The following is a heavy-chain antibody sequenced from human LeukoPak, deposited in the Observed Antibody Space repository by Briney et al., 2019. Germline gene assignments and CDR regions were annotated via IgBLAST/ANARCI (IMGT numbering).Heavy chain of an antibody. Sequence: ASVKVSCKASGYTFTGYYMHWVRQAPGQGLEWMGRINPNSGATNYAQTFQGRVTMTRDTSISTAYMELSRLRSDDTAVYYCARDSVANEVTGDYWGQGTLVTVSS. D-gene: IGHD4-23*01. CDR2: INPNSGAT. CDR1: GYTFTGYY. J-gene: IGHJ4*02. V-gene: IGHV1-2*06. CDR3: ARDSVANEVTGDY.